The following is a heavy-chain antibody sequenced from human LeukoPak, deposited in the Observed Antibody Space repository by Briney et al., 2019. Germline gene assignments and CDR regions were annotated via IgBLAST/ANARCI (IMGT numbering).Heavy chain of an antibody. J-gene: IGHJ6*02. Sequence: GGSLRLSCAASGFTFSSYGMHWVRQAPGKGLEWVAVIWYDGSNKYYADSVKGRFTISRDNSKNTPYLQMNSLRAEDTAVYYCAREYYYGSDYGMDVWGQGTTVTVSS. V-gene: IGHV3-33*01. CDR1: GFTFSSYG. CDR3: AREYYYGSDYGMDV. CDR2: IWYDGSNK. D-gene: IGHD3-10*01.